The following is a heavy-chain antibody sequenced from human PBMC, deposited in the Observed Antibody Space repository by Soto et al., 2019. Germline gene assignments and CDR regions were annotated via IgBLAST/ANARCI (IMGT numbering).Heavy chain of an antibody. V-gene: IGHV4-61*01. CDR1: GGSVSSGSYY. CDR3: ASLFPGGYSGYDADYYYYGMDV. Sequence: QVQLQESGPGLVKPSETLSLTCTVSGGSVSSGSYYWSWIRQPPGKGLEWIGYIYYSGSTNYNPTLKSRVSITEDTPLNQCSLKLSSVTAADTAVDYCASLFPGGYSGYDADYYYYGMDVWGQGTTVTVSS. CDR2: IYYSGST. D-gene: IGHD5-12*01. J-gene: IGHJ6*02.